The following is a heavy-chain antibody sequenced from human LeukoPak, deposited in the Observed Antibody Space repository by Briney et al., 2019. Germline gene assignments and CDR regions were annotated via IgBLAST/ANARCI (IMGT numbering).Heavy chain of an antibody. V-gene: IGHV1-8*01. J-gene: IGHJ4*02. CDR3: TRGSRGRRDN. Sequence: ASVNVSCKDSGYSFTSCDINWVRQATGQGLEWMGWMNPKSCNTGYGQSFQGRITMTGDISIGTAYMKLRHRTWADTAIYYCTRGSRGRRDNWGQGTLVTVSA. CDR2: MNPKSCNT. CDR1: GYSFTSCD.